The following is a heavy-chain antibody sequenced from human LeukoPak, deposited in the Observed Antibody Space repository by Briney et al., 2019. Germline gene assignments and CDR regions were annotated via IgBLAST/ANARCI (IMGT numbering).Heavy chain of an antibody. Sequence: SETLSLTCTVSGGSISDYYWSWIRQPPGKGLEWIGYSHYSGSTNYNPSLKSRVTISVDTSKNQFSLKLSSVTAADTAVYYCARLPGCSGRSCYRAFDMWGQGTMVTVSS. CDR1: GGSISDYY. CDR2: SHYSGST. D-gene: IGHD2-15*01. V-gene: IGHV4-59*08. J-gene: IGHJ3*02. CDR3: ARLPGCSGRSCYRAFDM.